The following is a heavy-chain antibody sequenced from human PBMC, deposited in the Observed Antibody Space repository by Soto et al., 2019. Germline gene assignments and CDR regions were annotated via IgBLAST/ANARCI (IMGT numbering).Heavy chain of an antibody. CDR1: GYTFTSYD. CDR3: ARVFQYYYDSSGYYYDAFDI. J-gene: IGHJ3*02. V-gene: IGHV1-8*01. CDR2: MNPNSGNT. Sequence: ASVKVSWKASGYTFTSYDINWVRQATRQGLEWMGWMNPNSGNTGYAQKFQGRVTMTRNTSISTAYMELSSLRSEDTAVYYCARVFQYYYDSSGYYYDAFDIWGQGTMVTVSS. D-gene: IGHD3-22*01.